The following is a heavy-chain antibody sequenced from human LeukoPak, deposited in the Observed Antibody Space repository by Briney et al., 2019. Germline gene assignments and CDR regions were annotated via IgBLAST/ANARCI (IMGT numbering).Heavy chain of an antibody. V-gene: IGHV3-30*18. J-gene: IGHJ4*02. D-gene: IGHD3-10*01. Sequence: GGSLRLSCAASGFTFSSYGMHWVRQAPGKGLEWVAVISYDGSNKYYTDSVSGRFNISRDNSKNALFLQMNSLRAEDTAVYYCAKEGYYGSGSFPDYWGQGTLVTVSS. CDR3: AKEGYYGSGSFPDY. CDR2: ISYDGSNK. CDR1: GFTFSSYG.